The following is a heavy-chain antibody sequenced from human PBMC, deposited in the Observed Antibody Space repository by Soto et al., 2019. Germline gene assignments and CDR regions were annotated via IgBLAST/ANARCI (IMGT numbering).Heavy chain of an antibody. CDR3: ASGSYYAY. CDR1: GFTFSSYA. D-gene: IGHD1-26*01. J-gene: IGHJ4*02. CDR2: ISYDGSNK. Sequence: QVQLVESGGGVVQPGRSLRLSCAASGFTFSSYAMHWVRQAPGKGLEWVAVISYDGSNKYYADSVKGRFTISRDNSKNTLYLQMNSLRAEDTAVYYCASGSYYAYGGQGTLVTVSS. V-gene: IGHV3-30-3*01.